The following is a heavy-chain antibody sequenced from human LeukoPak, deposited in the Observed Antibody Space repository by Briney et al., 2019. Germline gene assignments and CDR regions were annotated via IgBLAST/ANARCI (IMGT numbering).Heavy chain of an antibody. J-gene: IGHJ6*03. CDR3: ASSFYYYYMDV. V-gene: IGHV6-1*01. CDR2: TYYRSKWYN. Sequence: SQTLSLTCAISGDSVSSNSAGWNWIRQSPSRGLEWLGRTYYRSKWYNDYAVSVKSRITINPDTSKNQFSLKLSSVTAADTAVYYCASSFYYYYMDVWGKGTTVTISS. CDR1: GDSVSSNSAG.